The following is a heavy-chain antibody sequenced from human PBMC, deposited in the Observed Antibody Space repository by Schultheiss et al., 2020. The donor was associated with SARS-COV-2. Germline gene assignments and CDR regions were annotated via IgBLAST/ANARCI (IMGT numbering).Heavy chain of an antibody. CDR3: AKDQRSYAP. V-gene: IGHV3-23*01. Sequence: GESLKISCAASGFTFSSYSMNWVRQAPGKGLEWVSAISDSGGSTYYADSVKGRFTISRDNSKNTLYLQMNSLRAEDTAVYYCAKDQRSYAPWGQGTLVTVSS. CDR2: ISDSGGST. CDR1: GFTFSSYS. J-gene: IGHJ5*02. D-gene: IGHD2-2*01.